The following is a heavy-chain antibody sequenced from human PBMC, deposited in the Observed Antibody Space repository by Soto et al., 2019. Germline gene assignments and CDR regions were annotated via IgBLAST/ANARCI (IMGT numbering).Heavy chain of an antibody. Sequence: ASVKVSCKASGYTFTGYYMHWVRQAPGQGLEWMGWINPNSGGTNYAQKFQGWVTMTRDTSISTAYMELSRLRSDDTAVYYFARVGSRYYYGMDVWGQGTTVTVSS. CDR2: INPNSGGT. V-gene: IGHV1-2*04. CDR3: ARVGSRYYYGMDV. D-gene: IGHD2-15*01. CDR1: GYTFTGYY. J-gene: IGHJ6*02.